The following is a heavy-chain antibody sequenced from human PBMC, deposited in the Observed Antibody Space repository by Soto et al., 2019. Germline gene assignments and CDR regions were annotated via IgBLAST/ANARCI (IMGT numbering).Heavy chain of an antibody. CDR3: ARDRIYSSSWHDY. V-gene: IGHV3-30-3*01. Sequence: QVQLVESGGGVVQPGRSLRLSCAASGLTFSSYAMHWVRQAPGKGLEWVAVISYDGSNKYYADSVKGRFTISRDNSKNTLYLQMNSLRAEDTAVYYCARDRIYSSSWHDYWGQGTLVTVSS. CDR2: ISYDGSNK. D-gene: IGHD6-13*01. J-gene: IGHJ4*02. CDR1: GLTFSSYA.